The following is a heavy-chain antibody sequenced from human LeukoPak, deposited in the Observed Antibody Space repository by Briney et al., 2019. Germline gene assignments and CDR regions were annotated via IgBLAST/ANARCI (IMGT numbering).Heavy chain of an antibody. J-gene: IGHJ4*02. CDR1: GASMTSYY. CDR2: IYTSGGT. V-gene: IGHV4-4*07. CDR3: ARDYNDILTGCFDY. Sequence: PSETLSLTCTVSGASMTSYYWSWIRQPAGKGLEWFGRIYTSGGTIYNPSLKSRVTMSVDTSKNQFSLELRSVTAADTALYYCARDYNDILTGCFDYWGQGTLVSVSS. D-gene: IGHD3-9*01.